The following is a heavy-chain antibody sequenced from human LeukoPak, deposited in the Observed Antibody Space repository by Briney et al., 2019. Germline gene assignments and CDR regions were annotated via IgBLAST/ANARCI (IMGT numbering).Heavy chain of an antibody. Sequence: PGGSLSLSCTASGFTFSGNYMSWVRQAPGKGLEWVSVIYSGGSTYDADSVKGRFTISRDNSKNTLYLKMNSLSAEDTAVYYCAREYNYGFARYFDYWGQGTLVTVSS. D-gene: IGHD5-18*01. CDR1: GFTFSGNY. CDR2: IYSGGST. V-gene: IGHV3-66*01. J-gene: IGHJ4*02. CDR3: AREYNYGFARYFDY.